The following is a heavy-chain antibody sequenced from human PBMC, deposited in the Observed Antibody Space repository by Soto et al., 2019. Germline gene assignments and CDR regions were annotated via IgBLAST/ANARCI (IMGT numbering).Heavy chain of an antibody. V-gene: IGHV3-48*02. D-gene: IGHD6-19*01. Sequence: GGSLRLSCAASGFTFSSYSMNWVRQAPGKGLEWVSYISSSSSTIYYADSVKGRFTISRDNAKNSLYLQMNSLRDEDTAVYYCARDHSSGWPPPHPAIYYYYYYGMDVWGQGTTVTVSS. CDR1: GFTFSSYS. CDR3: ARDHSSGWPPPHPAIYYYYYYGMDV. J-gene: IGHJ6*02. CDR2: ISSSSSTI.